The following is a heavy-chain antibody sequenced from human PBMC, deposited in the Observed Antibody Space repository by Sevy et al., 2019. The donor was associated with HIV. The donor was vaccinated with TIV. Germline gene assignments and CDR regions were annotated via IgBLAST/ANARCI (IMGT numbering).Heavy chain of an antibody. J-gene: IGHJ4*02. D-gene: IGHD3-16*01. CDR1: GFTFSSYS. CDR2: ISISSNHI. CDR3: ARAPEENYDYITGSFDY. Sequence: GESLKISCAASGFTFSSYSMNWVRQAPGMGLEWVSSISISSNHIYYAESMKGRFTVSRDNAKNSLYLQRNSLRAEDTAVYYCARAPEENYDYITGSFDYWGQGTLVTVSS. V-gene: IGHV3-21*01.